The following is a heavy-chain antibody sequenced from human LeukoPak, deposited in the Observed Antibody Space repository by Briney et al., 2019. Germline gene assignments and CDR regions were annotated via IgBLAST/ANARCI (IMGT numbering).Heavy chain of an antibody. Sequence: SETLSLTCTVSGGSISSSIYYWGWIRQPPGKGLEWIGSIYYSGSTYYNPSLKSRVTISVDTSKNQFSLKLSSVTAADTAVYYCARDLYGRRDYGDNNWFDPWGQGTLVTVSS. V-gene: IGHV4-39*07. CDR3: ARDLYGRRDYGDNNWFDP. J-gene: IGHJ5*02. CDR2: IYYSGST. CDR1: GGSISSSIYY. D-gene: IGHD4-17*01.